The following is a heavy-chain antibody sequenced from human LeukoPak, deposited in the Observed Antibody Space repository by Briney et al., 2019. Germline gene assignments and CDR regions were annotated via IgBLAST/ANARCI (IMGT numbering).Heavy chain of an antibody. CDR2: IIPILGIA. V-gene: IGHV1-69*04. CDR3: ARDKGPSSSWYADWYFDL. CDR1: GGTFSSYA. Sequence: SVKVSCKASGGTFSSYAISWVRQAPGQGLEWMGRIIPILGIANYAQKFQGRVTITTDESTSTAYMELSSLRSEDTAVYYCARDKGPSSSWYADWYFDLWGRGTLVTVSS. D-gene: IGHD6-13*01. J-gene: IGHJ2*01.